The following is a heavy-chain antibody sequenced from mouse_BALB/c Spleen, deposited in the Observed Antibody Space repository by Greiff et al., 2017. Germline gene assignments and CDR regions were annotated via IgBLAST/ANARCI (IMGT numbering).Heavy chain of an antibody. CDR1: GYSITSDYA. V-gene: IGHV3-2*02. Sequence: VQLQQSGPGLVKPSQSLSLTCTVTGYSITSDYAWNWIRQFPGNKLEWMGYISYSGSTSYNPSLKSRISITRDTSKNQFFLQLNSVTTEDTATYYCARSITTATGYFDYWGQGTTLTVSS. CDR3: ARSITTATGYFDY. J-gene: IGHJ2*01. D-gene: IGHD1-2*01. CDR2: ISYSGST.